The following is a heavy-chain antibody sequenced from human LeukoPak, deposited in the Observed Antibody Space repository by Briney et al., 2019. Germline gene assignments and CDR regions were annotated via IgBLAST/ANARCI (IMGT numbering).Heavy chain of an antibody. J-gene: IGHJ4*02. V-gene: IGHV4-59*12. CDR3: ARGEAAPLVY. D-gene: IGHD6-6*01. CDR2: IYYSGST. Sequence: SETLSLTCTVSGGSISSYYWSWIRQPPGKGLEWIGYIYYSGSTYYNPSLKSRVTISVDTSKNQFSLKLSSVTAADTAVYYCARGEAAPLVYWGQGTLVTVSS. CDR1: GGSISSYY.